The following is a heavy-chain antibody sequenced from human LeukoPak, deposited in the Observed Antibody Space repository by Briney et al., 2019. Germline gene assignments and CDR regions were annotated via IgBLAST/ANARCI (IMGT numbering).Heavy chain of an antibody. CDR3: ARDRRSPHSPYDWGHLDS. Sequence: GGSLRLSCAASGFSFSDYYMTWIRQAPGKGLEWISNINQNSYTMYYADSVKGRFTISRDNAKSSLYLHMNSLRVEDTAVYYCARDRRSPHSPYDWGHLDSWGRGTLVAVSS. CDR2: INQNSYTM. J-gene: IGHJ4*02. V-gene: IGHV3-11*01. D-gene: IGHD5-12*01. CDR1: GFSFSDYY.